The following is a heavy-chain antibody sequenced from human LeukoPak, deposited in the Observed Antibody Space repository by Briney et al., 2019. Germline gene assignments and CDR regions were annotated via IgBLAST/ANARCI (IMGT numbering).Heavy chain of an antibody. CDR1: GFTVSSNY. Sequence: PGGSLRLSCAASGFTVSSNYMSWVRQAPGKGLEWVSVIYSGGSTYYADSVKGRFTISRDNSKNTQYLQMNSLRAEDTAVYYCARAEFLEWLPYYFDYWGQGTLVTVSS. CDR2: IYSGGST. V-gene: IGHV3-53*01. CDR3: ARAEFLEWLPYYFDY. J-gene: IGHJ4*02. D-gene: IGHD3-3*01.